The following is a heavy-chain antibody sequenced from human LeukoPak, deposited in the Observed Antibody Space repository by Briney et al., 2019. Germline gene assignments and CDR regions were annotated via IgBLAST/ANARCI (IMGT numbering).Heavy chain of an antibody. J-gene: IGHJ4*02. CDR1: GFTFSNAW. D-gene: IGHD2-2*02. V-gene: IGHV3-15*01. CDR2: IKSKTDGGTT. CDR3: ASHSAVVPAAIWGDFDY. Sequence: GGSLRLSCAASGFTFSNAWMSWVRQAPGRGLEWVGRIKSKTDGGTTDYAAPVKGRFTISRDDSKNTLYLQMNSLRAEDTAVYYCASHSAVVPAAIWGDFDYWGQGTLVTVSS.